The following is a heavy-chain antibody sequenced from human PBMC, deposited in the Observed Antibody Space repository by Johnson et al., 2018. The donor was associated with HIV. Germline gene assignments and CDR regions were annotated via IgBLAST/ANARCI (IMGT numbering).Heavy chain of an antibody. J-gene: IGHJ3*02. CDR2: ISYDGSNK. D-gene: IGHD3-22*01. Sequence: QVQLVESGGGVVQPGRSLRLSCAASGFTFSSYAMHWVRQAPGTGLEWVAAISYDGSNKYYADSVKGRFTISRDHSKNTLYLQMNSLRPEDTAVYYCARSSGYYGTDAFDIWGQGTMVTVSS. V-gene: IGHV3-30-3*01. CDR1: GFTFSSYA. CDR3: ARSSGYYGTDAFDI.